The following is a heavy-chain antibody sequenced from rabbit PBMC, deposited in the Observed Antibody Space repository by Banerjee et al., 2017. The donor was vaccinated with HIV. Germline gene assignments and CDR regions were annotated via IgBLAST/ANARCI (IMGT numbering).Heavy chain of an antibody. Sequence: QSLEESGGDLVKPGASLTLTCKASGFSFSSGYDMCWVRQAPGKGLEWIACIYGGSTAYIYYASWAKGRFTISKTSSTTVTLQMTSLTAADTATYFCARDLYAGDADDDYAIFRLWGQGTLVTVS. D-gene: IGHD4-2*01. CDR2: IYGGSTAYI. CDR1: GFSFSSGYD. V-gene: IGHV1S40*01. J-gene: IGHJ4*01. CDR3: ARDLYAGDADDDYAIFRL.